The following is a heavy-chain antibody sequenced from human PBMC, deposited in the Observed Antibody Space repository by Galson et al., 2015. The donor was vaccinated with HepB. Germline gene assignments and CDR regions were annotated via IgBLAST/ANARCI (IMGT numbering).Heavy chain of an antibody. CDR3: ARFMSGYSSSWLDY. Sequence: SLRLSCAASGFTFSLYSMNWVRQAPGKGLEWVSYISTSSGYIYYADAVKGRFTISRDNAKNSLYLQMNSLTAKDTAVYFCARFMSGYSSSWLDYWGQGTLVTVSS. V-gene: IGHV3-21*01. J-gene: IGHJ4*02. CDR1: GFTFSLYS. CDR2: ISTSSGYI. D-gene: IGHD6-13*01.